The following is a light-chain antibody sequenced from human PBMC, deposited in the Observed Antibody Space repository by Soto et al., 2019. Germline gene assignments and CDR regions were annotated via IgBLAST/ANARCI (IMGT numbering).Light chain of an antibody. CDR2: GAS. CDR3: QQYGSSPFA. J-gene: IGKJ3*01. Sequence: EIVLTQSPGTLSLSPGERATLSCRASQSVTASDLAWYQQKPGQVPRLLIFGASSRATGIPDRFSGSGSGTDVTLPLRRLEHEELAVYYCQQYGSSPFAFGPGTKVDIK. CDR1: QSVTASD. V-gene: IGKV3-20*01.